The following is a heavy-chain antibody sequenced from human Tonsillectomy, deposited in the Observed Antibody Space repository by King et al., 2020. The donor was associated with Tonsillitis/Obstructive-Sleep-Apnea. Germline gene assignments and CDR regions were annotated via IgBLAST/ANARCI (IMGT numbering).Heavy chain of an antibody. D-gene: IGHD5-12*01. CDR3: AKDLYIVATIWAFDI. J-gene: IGHJ3*02. CDR2: ISWDGGST. V-gene: IGHV3-43*01. CDR1: GFTFDDYT. Sequence: VQLVESGGVVVQPGGSLRLSCAASGFTFDDYTMHWVRQAPGKGLEWVSLISWDGGSTYYADSVKGRFTISRDNSKNSLYLQMNSLRTEDTALYYCAKDLYIVATIWAFDIWGQGTMVTVSS.